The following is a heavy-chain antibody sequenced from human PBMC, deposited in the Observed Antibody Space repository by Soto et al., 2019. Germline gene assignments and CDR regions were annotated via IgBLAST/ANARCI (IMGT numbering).Heavy chain of an antibody. CDR1: GYSFYNYW. CDR3: SRSLVDYCISGSCRLDY. J-gene: IGHJ4*02. V-gene: IGHV5-51*01. CDR2: IYPDDSDT. D-gene: IGHD2-15*01. Sequence: PGESLKISCKVSGYSFYNYWIAGVRQTPGKGLEWMGIIYPDDSDTRYSPSFQGQVTISVNKAITTAFLQWSSLKASDTAIYYCSRSLVDYCISGSCRLDYWGQGTLVTVSS.